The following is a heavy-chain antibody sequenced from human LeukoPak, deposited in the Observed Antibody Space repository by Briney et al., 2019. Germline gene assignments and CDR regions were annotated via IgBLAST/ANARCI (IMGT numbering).Heavy chain of an antibody. CDR1: GFTFNNYA. Sequence: GGSLRLSCAASGFTFNNYAMTWVRQAPGKGLEWVSTIIDSGGSTYYADSVKGRFTISRDISKNTLYLQMNSLRGEDTAVYYCAKAAPPPSIGLDYWGQGTLVTVSS. D-gene: IGHD6-13*01. J-gene: IGHJ4*02. CDR3: AKAAPPPSIGLDY. V-gene: IGHV3-23*01. CDR2: IIDSGGST.